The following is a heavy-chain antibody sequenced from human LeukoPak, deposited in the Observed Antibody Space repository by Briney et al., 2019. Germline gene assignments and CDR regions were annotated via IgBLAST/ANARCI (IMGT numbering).Heavy chain of an antibody. CDR1: GFTFSSYA. CDR3: TRGTLTTDQNFDY. CDR2: ISGSGGST. Sequence: GGSLRLSCAASGFTFSSYAMSWVRQAPGKGLEWVSAISGSGGSTYYADSVKGRFTISRDNSKNTLYLQMNSLKTEDTAVYYCTRGTLTTDQNFDYWGQGTLVTVSS. D-gene: IGHD4-17*01. J-gene: IGHJ4*02. V-gene: IGHV3-23*01.